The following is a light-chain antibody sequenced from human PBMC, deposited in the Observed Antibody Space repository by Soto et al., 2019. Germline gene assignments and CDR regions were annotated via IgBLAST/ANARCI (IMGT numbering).Light chain of an antibody. CDR1: NIGSKN. CDR2: RDS. CDR3: QVWDSSTARVV. Sequence: SYELTQPLSVSVALGQTARITCGGNNIGSKNVHWYQQKPGQAPVLVIYRDSNRPSGIPERLSGSNSGNTATLTISRAQAGDEADYYCQVWDSSTARVVFGGGTKLTVL. V-gene: IGLV3-9*01. J-gene: IGLJ2*01.